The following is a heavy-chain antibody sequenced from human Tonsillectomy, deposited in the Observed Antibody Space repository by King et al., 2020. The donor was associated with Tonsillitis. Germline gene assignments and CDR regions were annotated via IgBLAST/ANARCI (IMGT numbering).Heavy chain of an antibody. CDR1: GYRFTSYW. J-gene: IGHJ4*02. D-gene: IGHD6-13*01. Sequence: VQLVESVAEVKKPGESLKSSCKGSGYRFTSYWIGWVRQMPGKGLEWMGIIYPGDSATRYSPSFQGQVTISADKSISTAYLQWSSLKASDTAMYYCARSRGSSWANFDYWGQGTLVTVSS. CDR2: IYPGDSAT. CDR3: ARSRGSSWANFDY. V-gene: IGHV5-51*01.